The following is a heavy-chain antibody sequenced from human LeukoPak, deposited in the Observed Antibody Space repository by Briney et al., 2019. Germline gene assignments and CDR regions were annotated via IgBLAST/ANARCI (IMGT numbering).Heavy chain of an antibody. CDR1: GFPFSSYS. J-gene: IGHJ4*02. CDR3: AREASHCGGDCYDY. V-gene: IGHV3-21*01. D-gene: IGHD2-21*01. CDR2: ISSSSSYI. Sequence: GGSLRLSCAASGFPFSSYSMNWVRPAPGKGLEWVSSISSSSSYIYYADSVKGRFTISRDNAKSSLYLQMNSLRAEDTAIYYCAREASHCGGDCYDYWGQGTLVTVSS.